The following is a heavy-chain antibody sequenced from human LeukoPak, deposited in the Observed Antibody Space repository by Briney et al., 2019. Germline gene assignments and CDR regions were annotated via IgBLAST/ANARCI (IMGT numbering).Heavy chain of an antibody. Sequence: ASVKVSCKASGYTFTGFFMHWVRQAPGQGLEWMGWINHNIGDAYYAQKFQGRVTMTRDRSSNTAYMELSRLTSDDTAVYYCARMDLDGGDSIGFDSWGQGTLVTVSS. CDR1: GYTFTGFF. J-gene: IGHJ5*01. CDR2: INHNIGDA. CDR3: ARMDLDGGDSIGFDS. D-gene: IGHD2-21*02. V-gene: IGHV1-2*02.